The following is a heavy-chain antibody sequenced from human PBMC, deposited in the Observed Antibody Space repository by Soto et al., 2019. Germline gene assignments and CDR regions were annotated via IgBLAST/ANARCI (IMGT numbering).Heavy chain of an antibody. CDR3: AGLYPYESSGYHLNY. V-gene: IGHV4-34*01. CDR1: GGSLSDYY. Sequence: SETLSLTCAVYGGSLSDYYWNWLRQPPGKGLEWVGEIYHRGTACYNPSLGSRVNISVDTSKTQFSLKLRSVTAADTAVFYCAGLYPYESSGYHLNYWGQGALVTVSS. CDR2: IYHRGTA. J-gene: IGHJ4*02. D-gene: IGHD3-22*01.